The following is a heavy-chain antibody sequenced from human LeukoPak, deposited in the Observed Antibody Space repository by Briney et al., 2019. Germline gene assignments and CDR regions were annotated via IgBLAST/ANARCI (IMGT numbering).Heavy chain of an antibody. CDR1: GDSIISGDYY. D-gene: IGHD6-6*01. V-gene: IGHV4-31*03. CDR3: ASRYSNSSGYFDS. J-gene: IGHJ4*02. CDR2: IYYSGGT. Sequence: SETLSLTCTVSGDSIISGDYYWRWIRQHPGKGLEWIGYIYYSGGTYYNPSLKSRVTISVDASKHQFSLKLSSVTAADTAVYFCASRYSNSSGYFDSWGQGALVTVSS.